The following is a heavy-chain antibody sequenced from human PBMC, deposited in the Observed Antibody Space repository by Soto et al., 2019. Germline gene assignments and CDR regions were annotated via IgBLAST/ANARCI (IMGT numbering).Heavy chain of an antibody. CDR2: ISNDGSIT. V-gene: IGHV3-74*01. Sequence: GGSLRLSCEASGFIFSNYWMHWVRQTPGTGLVWVSRISNDGSITNYADSVKGRFTISRDNAKNTLYLQMNSLRAEDTAVYYCAKDLAWNQADYWGQGALVTVSS. CDR1: GFIFSNYW. CDR3: AKDLAWNQADY. D-gene: IGHD1-1*01. J-gene: IGHJ4*02.